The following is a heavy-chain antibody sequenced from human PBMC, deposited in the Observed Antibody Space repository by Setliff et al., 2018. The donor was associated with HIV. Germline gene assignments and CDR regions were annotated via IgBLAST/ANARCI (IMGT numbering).Heavy chain of an antibody. CDR1: GGSISSSSYY. V-gene: IGHV4-39*02. J-gene: IGHJ4*02. D-gene: IGHD6-19*01. Sequence: NPSETLSLTCTVSGGSISSSSYYWRWIRQPPGKGLEWIGCIYYSGSTYYNPSLESRVTISVDTSKNHFSLRLSSVTAADTAVYYCARRAVAGTSFDYWGQGTLVTVSS. CDR2: IYYSGST. CDR3: ARRAVAGTSFDY.